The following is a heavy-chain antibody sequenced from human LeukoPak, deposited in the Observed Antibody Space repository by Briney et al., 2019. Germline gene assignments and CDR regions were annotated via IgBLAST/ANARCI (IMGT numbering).Heavy chain of an antibody. CDR1: GGSISSGSYY. V-gene: IGHV4-61*02. D-gene: IGHD6-19*01. CDR3: ARGRVRIAVAGTLFDY. J-gene: IGHJ4*02. Sequence: SETLSLTCTVSGGSISSGSYYWSWIRQPAGKGLEWIGRIYTSGSTNYNPSLKSRVTISVDTSKNQFSLKLSSVTAADTAVYYCARGRVRIAVAGTLFDYWGQGTLVTVSS. CDR2: IYTSGST.